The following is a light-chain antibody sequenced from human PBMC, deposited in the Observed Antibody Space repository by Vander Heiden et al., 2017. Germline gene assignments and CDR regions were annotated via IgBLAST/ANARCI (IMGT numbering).Light chain of an antibody. CDR2: AAS. J-gene: IGKJ4*01. V-gene: IGKV1-39*01. CDR3: QQGYSTPLPT. CDR1: QSISSY. Sequence: DIQMTQSPSSLSASVGDRVTITCRASQSISSYLNWYQQKPGKAPKLLIYAASSLQSGVPSRFSGSGYGTDFTLTISSRQPEDFATYYCQQGYSTPLPTFGGGTKVELK.